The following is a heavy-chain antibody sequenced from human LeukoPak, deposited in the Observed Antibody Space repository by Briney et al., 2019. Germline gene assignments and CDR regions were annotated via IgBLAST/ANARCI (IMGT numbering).Heavy chain of an antibody. CDR1: GYTFTSYY. J-gene: IGHJ6*02. CDR3: VGIGGVAAMVRGMDV. Sequence: ASVKVSCKASGYTFTSYYMHWVRQAPGQGLEWMGIINPSGGSTSYAQKFQGRVTMTRDTSTGTVYMELSSLRSEDTAVYYCVGIGGVAAMVRGMDVWGQGTTVTVSS. V-gene: IGHV1-46*01. D-gene: IGHD5-18*01. CDR2: INPSGGST.